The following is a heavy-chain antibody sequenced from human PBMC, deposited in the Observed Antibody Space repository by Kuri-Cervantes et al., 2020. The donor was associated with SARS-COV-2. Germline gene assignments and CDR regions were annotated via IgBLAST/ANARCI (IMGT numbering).Heavy chain of an antibody. CDR1: GFTFSSSG. J-gene: IGHJ5*02. V-gene: IGHV3-30*02. D-gene: IGHD6-6*01. CDR2: IRYDGSNK. CDR3: AKEVEQLVPWFDP. Sequence: GESLKISCAASGFTFSSSGMHWVRQAPGKGLEWVAFIRYDGSNKYYADSVKGRFTISRDNSKNTLYLQMNSLRAEDTAVYYCAKEVEQLVPWFDPWGQGTLVTVSS.